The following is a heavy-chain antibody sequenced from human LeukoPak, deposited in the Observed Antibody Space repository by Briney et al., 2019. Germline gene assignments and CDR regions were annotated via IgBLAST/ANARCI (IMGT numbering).Heavy chain of an antibody. CDR3: ASTDYGDYFDY. V-gene: IGHV3-13*04. J-gene: IGHJ4*02. Sequence: GGSLRLSCAASGFTVSSYDMHWVRQATGKGLEWVSDIGTAGDTYYAGSVKGRFTISRENAKNSLYLQMNSLRAGDTAVYYCASTDYGDYFDYWGQGTLVTVSS. CDR1: GFTVSSYD. D-gene: IGHD4-17*01. CDR2: IGTAGDT.